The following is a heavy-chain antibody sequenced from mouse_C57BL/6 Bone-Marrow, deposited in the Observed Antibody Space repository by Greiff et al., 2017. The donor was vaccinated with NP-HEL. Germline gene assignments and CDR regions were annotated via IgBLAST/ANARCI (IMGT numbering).Heavy chain of an antibody. CDR3: ARMITTWFAY. Sequence: QVQLQQSGPGLVQPSQSLSITCTVSGFSLTSYGVHWVRQSPGKGLEWLGVIWSGGSTDYNAAFISRLSISKDNSKSQVFFKMNSLQADDTAIYYCARMITTWFAYWGQGTLVTVSA. J-gene: IGHJ3*01. D-gene: IGHD2-4*01. V-gene: IGHV2-2*01. CDR1: GFSLTSYG. CDR2: IWSGGST.